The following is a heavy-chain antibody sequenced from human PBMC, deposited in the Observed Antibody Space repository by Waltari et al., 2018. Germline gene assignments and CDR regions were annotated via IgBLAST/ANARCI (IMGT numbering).Heavy chain of an antibody. CDR3: TRDRWYSSTWYFDY. Sequence: EVQLVESGGDLVQPGRSLRLSCTANGFTFGDYDLSWFRQAPGKGLEWVGFIRSKTYGGTAQYAASVKGRFTISRDDSKSIAYLQMNSLKTEDTAVYYCTRDRWYSSTWYFDYWGQGTLVTVSS. V-gene: IGHV3-49*03. CDR2: IRSKTYGGTA. J-gene: IGHJ4*02. D-gene: IGHD2-2*01. CDR1: GFTFGDYD.